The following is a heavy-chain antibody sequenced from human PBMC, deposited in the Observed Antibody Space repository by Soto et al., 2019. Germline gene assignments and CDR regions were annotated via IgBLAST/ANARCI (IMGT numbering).Heavy chain of an antibody. CDR1: GGSISSGDYY. CDR3: ATVDGITGTTLVY. J-gene: IGHJ4*02. D-gene: IGHD1-7*01. CDR2: IYYSGST. Sequence: PSETLSLTCTVSGGSISSGDYYWSWIRQPPGKGLEWIGYIYYSGSTYYNPSLKSRVTISVDTSKNQFSLKLSSVTAADTAVYYCATVDGITGTTLVYWGQGTLVTVSS. V-gene: IGHV4-30-4*01.